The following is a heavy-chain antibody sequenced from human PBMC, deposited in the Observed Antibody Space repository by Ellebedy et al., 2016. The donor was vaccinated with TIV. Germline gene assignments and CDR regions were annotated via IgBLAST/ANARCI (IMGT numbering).Heavy chain of an antibody. CDR1: GFSLRTGRLS. D-gene: IGHD2-15*01. Sequence: SGPTLVKPTQTLTLTCTFSGFSLRTGRLSVSWIRQPPGKALEWLARIDWDADKFYSTSLRTRLTISKDSSENQVVLTTTNMDPEDTATYYCARISGGWGFDYWGQGALVTVSS. V-gene: IGHV2-70*17. CDR2: IDWDADK. CDR3: ARISGGWGFDY. J-gene: IGHJ4*02.